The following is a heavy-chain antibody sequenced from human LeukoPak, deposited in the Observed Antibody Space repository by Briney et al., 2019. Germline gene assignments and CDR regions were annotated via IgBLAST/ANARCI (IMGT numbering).Heavy chain of an antibody. CDR3: ARGDRYYDILTVWGYYMDV. D-gene: IGHD3-9*01. CDR1: GFTFSSYW. Sequence: GGSLRLPCAASGFTFSSYWMHWVRQAPGKGLVWVSRINSDGSSTSYADSVKGRFTISRDNAKNTLYLQMNSLRAEDTAVYYCARGDRYYDILTVWGYYMDVWGKGTTVTVSS. V-gene: IGHV3-74*01. J-gene: IGHJ6*03. CDR2: INSDGSST.